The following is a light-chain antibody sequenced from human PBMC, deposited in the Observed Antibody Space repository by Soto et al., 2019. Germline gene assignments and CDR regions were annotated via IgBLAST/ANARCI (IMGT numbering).Light chain of an antibody. V-gene: IGKV3-15*01. CDR1: QSVSTN. CDR2: GAS. Sequence: EIVMAQSPATLSVSPGERATLSCRASQSVSTNLAWYQQKAGQAPRLLIYGASTRATGIPARFSGSGSGTEFTLTISSLQSEDFAVYYCQQYNNWPLTVGPGTKVDIK. J-gene: IGKJ3*01. CDR3: QQYNNWPLT.